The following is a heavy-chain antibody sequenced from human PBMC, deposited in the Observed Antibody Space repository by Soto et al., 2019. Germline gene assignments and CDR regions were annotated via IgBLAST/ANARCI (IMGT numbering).Heavy chain of an antibody. Sequence: EVQLLESGGGLVQPGGSLRLSCAASGFTFSSYAMSWVRQAPGKGLEWVSAISGSGGSTYYADSVKGRFTISRDNSKNTLYIQMSSLRAEDSAVYHCAKSSPNWYYDMCVWGKGATVTVSS. J-gene: IGHJ6*03. CDR3: AKSSPNWYYDMCV. CDR1: GFTFSSYA. CDR2: ISGSGGST. V-gene: IGHV3-23*01.